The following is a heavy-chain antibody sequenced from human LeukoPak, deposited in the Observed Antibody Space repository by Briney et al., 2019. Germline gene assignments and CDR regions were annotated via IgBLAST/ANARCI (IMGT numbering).Heavy chain of an antibody. V-gene: IGHV3-23*01. CDR2: IIGNGRRT. CDR3: AKGGSDYIWGSYRPFEY. Sequence: PGGSLRLSCAASEFTFSSYAMSWVRQAPGKRLEWVSTIIGNGRRTSYADSVKGRFTISRDNSKNTLYLQMNSLRAGDTAVYYCAKGGSDYIWGSYRPFEYWGQGTLVTVSS. D-gene: IGHD3-16*02. J-gene: IGHJ4*02. CDR1: EFTFSSYA.